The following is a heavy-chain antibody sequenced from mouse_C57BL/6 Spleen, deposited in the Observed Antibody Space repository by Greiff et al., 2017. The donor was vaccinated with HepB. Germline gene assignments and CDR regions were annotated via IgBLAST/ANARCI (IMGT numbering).Heavy chain of an antibody. CDR2: IDPNSGGT. CDR1: GYTFTSYW. CDR3: ARGGNYGLYYYAMDY. J-gene: IGHJ4*01. Sequence: QVHVKQSGAELVKPGASVKLSCKASGYTFTSYWMHWVKQRPGRGLEWIGRIDPNSGGTKYNEKFKSKATLTVDKPSSTAYMQLSSLTSEDSAVYYCARGGNYGLYYYAMDYWGQGTSVTVSS. V-gene: IGHV1-72*01. D-gene: IGHD2-1*01.